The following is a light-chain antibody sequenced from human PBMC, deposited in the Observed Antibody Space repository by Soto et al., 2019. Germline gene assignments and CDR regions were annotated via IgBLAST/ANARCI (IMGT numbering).Light chain of an antibody. V-gene: IGLV6-57*04. CDR1: SGSIASNY. Sequence: NFMLTQPHSVSESPGKTVTISCTRSSGSIASNYVQWYQQRPGSAPATIIYGDNLRPSGVPDRFSGSIDISSNSAYLTISGLKTEDEADYYCQSYGVFGGRTKLTV. CDR3: QSYGV. CDR2: GDN. J-gene: IGLJ3*02.